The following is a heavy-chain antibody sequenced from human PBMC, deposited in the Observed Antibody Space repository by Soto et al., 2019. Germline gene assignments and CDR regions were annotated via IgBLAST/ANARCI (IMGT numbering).Heavy chain of an antibody. Sequence: PSETLSLTCAVYGGSFSGYYWSWIRQPPGKGLKWIREINNSGSTNYNPSLKSRVTISVDTSKNQFSLKLSSVTAADTAVYYCARGRRNTVTIDYWGKETLVTDS. J-gene: IGHJ4*02. CDR2: INNSGST. D-gene: IGHD4-17*01. CDR3: ARGRRNTVTIDY. V-gene: IGHV4-34*01. CDR1: GGSFSGYY.